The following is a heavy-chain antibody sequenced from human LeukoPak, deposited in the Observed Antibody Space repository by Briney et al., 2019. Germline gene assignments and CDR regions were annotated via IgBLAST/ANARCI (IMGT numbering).Heavy chain of an antibody. CDR3: ARGTYGYYMDV. CDR2: IYRSGST. CDR1: TYSISNSLY. Sequence: SETLSLTCSGSTYSISNSLYWGWLRQPPVKGLEWIGTIYRSGSTFYSPSLKSRVTISLDTSKNQYSLKLSSVTAADTAVYFCARGTYGYYMDVWGKGTTVTVSS. D-gene: IGHD4-17*01. V-gene: IGHV4-38-2*02. J-gene: IGHJ6*03.